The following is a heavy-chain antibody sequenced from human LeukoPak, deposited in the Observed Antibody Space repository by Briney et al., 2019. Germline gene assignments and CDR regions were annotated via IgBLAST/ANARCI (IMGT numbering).Heavy chain of an antibody. CDR3: TRDSQGSGTYSTDQ. V-gene: IGHV3-7*01. Sequence: GGSLRLSCVASGFTFSSSWISWVRQGPGKGPEWVANMNQDGSRKYYVDSVKGRFTISRDNAKNSLFLQMNGLRDEDTAVYYCTRDSQGSGTYSTDQWGQGTLVTVSS. D-gene: IGHD3-10*01. CDR1: GFTFSSSW. J-gene: IGHJ4*02. CDR2: MNQDGSRK.